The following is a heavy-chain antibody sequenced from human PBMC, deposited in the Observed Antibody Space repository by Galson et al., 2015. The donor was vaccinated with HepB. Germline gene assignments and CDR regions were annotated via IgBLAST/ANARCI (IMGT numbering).Heavy chain of an antibody. Sequence: ETLSLTCTVSGGSISSYYWSWIRQPPGKGLEWIGYIYSSGSTNYNPSLKSRVTISVDTSKNQFSLKLSSVTAADTAVYYCARGSSSNWYFELWGRGTLVTVSS. J-gene: IGHJ2*01. D-gene: IGHD6-13*01. CDR2: IYSSGST. CDR1: GGSISSYY. V-gene: IGHV4-59*01. CDR3: ARGSSSNWYFEL.